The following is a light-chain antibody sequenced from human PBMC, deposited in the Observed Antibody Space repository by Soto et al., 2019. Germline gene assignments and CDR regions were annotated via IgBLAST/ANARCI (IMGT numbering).Light chain of an antibody. V-gene: IGKV3-20*01. Sequence: EIVLTQSPGTLSLSPGERATLSCRASQSVSSNYLAWYQQKPGQAPRLLIYGASSRATGIPDRFSGSGSGTDFTFTISRLEHEESAVYYCQHYGRSAYTFGQGTTLEIK. J-gene: IGKJ2*01. CDR1: QSVSSNY. CDR3: QHYGRSAYT. CDR2: GAS.